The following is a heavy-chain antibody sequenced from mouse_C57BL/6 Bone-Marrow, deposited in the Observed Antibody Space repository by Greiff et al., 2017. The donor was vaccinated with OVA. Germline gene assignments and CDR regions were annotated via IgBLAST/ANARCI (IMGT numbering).Heavy chain of an antibody. CDR2: IYPGSGST. CDR1: GYTFTSYW. V-gene: IGHV1-55*01. Sequence: QVQLQQPGAELVKPGASVKMSCKASGYTFTSYWITWVKQRPGQGLEWIGDIYPGSGSTNYNEKFKSKATLTVDTSSSTAYMQLSSLTSEDSAVYYCASPLYYDYDESRRDYWGQGTSVTVSS. CDR3: ASPLYYDYDESRRDY. J-gene: IGHJ4*01. D-gene: IGHD2-4*01.